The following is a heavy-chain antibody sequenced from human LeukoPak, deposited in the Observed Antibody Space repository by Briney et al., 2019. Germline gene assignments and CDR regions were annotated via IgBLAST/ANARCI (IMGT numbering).Heavy chain of an antibody. CDR2: IYYSGST. CDR1: GGSISSSSYY. J-gene: IGHJ4*02. Sequence: SETLSLTCTVSGGSISSSSYYWGWIRQPPGKGLEWIGSIYYSGSTYYNPSLESRVTISVDTSKNQFSLKLSSVTAADTAVYYCARLKIVVDWGQGTLVTVSS. CDR3: ARLKIVVD. V-gene: IGHV4-39*01. D-gene: IGHD3-22*01.